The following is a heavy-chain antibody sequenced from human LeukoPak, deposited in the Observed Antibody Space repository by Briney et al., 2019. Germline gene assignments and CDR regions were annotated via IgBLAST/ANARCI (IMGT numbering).Heavy chain of an antibody. CDR3: ARDSSQWLDY. V-gene: IGHV3-7*03. D-gene: IGHD6-19*01. CDR1: GFTFSNYW. CDR2: INQDGSEK. Sequence: GGSLRLSCAAYGFTFSNYWMRWVRQAPGKGLEWVANINQDGSEKYYVDSVKGRFTISRDNAKNSLYLQMNSLRAEDTAVYYCARDSSQWLDYWGQGTLVTVSS. J-gene: IGHJ4*02.